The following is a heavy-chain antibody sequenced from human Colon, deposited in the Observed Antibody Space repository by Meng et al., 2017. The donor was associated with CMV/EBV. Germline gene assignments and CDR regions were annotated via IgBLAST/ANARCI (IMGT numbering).Heavy chain of an antibody. CDR1: GGTFSNYA. Sequence: SCKVPGGTFSNYAISWVRQAPGQGLEWMGGIIPYLGIANYTQKFQGRVTISADKFTSTAYMELSSLRSEDTAVYYCARDGWGSLDSWGQGTLVTVSS. D-gene: IGHD3-10*01. J-gene: IGHJ4*02. V-gene: IGHV1-69*10. CDR3: ARDGWGSLDS. CDR2: IIPYLGIA.